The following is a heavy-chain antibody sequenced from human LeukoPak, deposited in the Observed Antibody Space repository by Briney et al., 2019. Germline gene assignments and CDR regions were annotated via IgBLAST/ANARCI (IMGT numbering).Heavy chain of an antibody. V-gene: IGHV3-23*01. CDR2: ISGSGGST. Sequence: PGGSLRLSCAASGFTFSSYWMSWVRQAPGKGLEWVSAISGSGGSTYYADSVKGRFTISRDNSKNTLYLQMNSLRAEDTAVYYCAKDGSMIVVATTGYWGQGTLVTVSS. CDR1: GFTFSSYW. CDR3: AKDGSMIVVATTGY. D-gene: IGHD3-22*01. J-gene: IGHJ4*02.